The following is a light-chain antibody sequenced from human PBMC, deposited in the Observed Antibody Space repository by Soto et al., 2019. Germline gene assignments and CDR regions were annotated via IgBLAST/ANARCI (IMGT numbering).Light chain of an antibody. J-gene: IGKJ5*01. V-gene: IGKV3-20*01. CDR2: GAS. CDR3: QQYGSSLIT. Sequence: EIVLTQSPGTLSLSPGERATLSCRASQSVSSSYLAWYQQKPGQAPRLLIYGASSRATGIPDRFSGSGSGTDFTLTISRLEPEDFAVYYCQQYGSSLITFGHGRRLEIK. CDR1: QSVSSSY.